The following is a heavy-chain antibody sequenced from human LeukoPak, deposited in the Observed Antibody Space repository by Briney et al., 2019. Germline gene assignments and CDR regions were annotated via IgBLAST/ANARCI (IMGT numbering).Heavy chain of an antibody. Sequence: SETLSLTCTVSGGSISSGDYYWSWIRQPPGKGPEWIGYIYYSGSTYYNPSLKSRVTISVDTSKNQFSLKLSSVTAADTAVYYCARAYGDFYYFDYWGQGTLVTVSS. CDR3: ARAYGDFYYFDY. CDR2: IYYSGST. J-gene: IGHJ4*02. D-gene: IGHD4-17*01. V-gene: IGHV4-30-4*01. CDR1: GGSISSGDYY.